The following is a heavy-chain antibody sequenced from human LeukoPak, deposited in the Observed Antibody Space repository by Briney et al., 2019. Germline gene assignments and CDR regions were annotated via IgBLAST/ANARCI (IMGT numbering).Heavy chain of an antibody. CDR3: ARGSSSGNSLGPMDL. CDR1: GFTFSSYW. Sequence: GGSLRLSCAASGFTFSSYWMHWVRQAPGKGLVWVSRIKRDVSSITYADSVKGRFTISGDNAKNTLYLQMNSLRAEDTAVYYCARGSSSGNSLGPMDLWSQGTLVTVSS. CDR2: IKRDVSSI. D-gene: IGHD6-19*01. J-gene: IGHJ5*02. V-gene: IGHV3-74*03.